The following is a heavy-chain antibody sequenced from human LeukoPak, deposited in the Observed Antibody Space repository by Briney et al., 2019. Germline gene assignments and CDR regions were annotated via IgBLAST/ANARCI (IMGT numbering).Heavy chain of an antibody. CDR1: GFTFDDYA. D-gene: IGHD6-6*01. CDR3: AKGGGYSSSSGHDY. J-gene: IGHJ4*02. V-gene: IGHV3-9*01. Sequence: GGSLRLSCAASGFTFDDYAMHWVRQAPGRGLEWVSGISWNSGSIGYADSVKGRFTISRDNAKNSLYLQMNSLRAEDTALYYCAKGGGYSSSSGHDYWGQGTLVTVSS. CDR2: ISWNSGSI.